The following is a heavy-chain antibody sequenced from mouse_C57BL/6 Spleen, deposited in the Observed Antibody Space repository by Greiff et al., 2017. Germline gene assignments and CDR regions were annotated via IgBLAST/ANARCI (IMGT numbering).Heavy chain of an antibody. CDR3: ARDMTADWYFDV. D-gene: IGHD2-13*01. V-gene: IGHV1-61*01. J-gene: IGHJ1*03. Sequence: QVQLKQPGAELVRPGSSVKLSCKASGYTFTSYWMDWVKQRPGQGLEWIGNIYPSDSETHYNQKFKDKATLTVDKSSSTAYMQLSSLTSEDSAVYYCARDMTADWYFDVWGTGTTVTVSS. CDR2: IYPSDSET. CDR1: GYTFTSYW.